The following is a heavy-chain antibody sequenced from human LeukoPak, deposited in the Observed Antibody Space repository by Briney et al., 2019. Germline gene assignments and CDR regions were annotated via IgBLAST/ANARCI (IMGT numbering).Heavy chain of an antibody. J-gene: IGHJ5*02. D-gene: IGHD2-15*01. V-gene: IGHV3-33*01. CDR3: ARQMSVFGGGDWLDP. CDR2: IWSDGSNE. Sequence: GGSLRLSCAASGFTFSNYDMHWVRQAPGKGLEWVAVIWSDGSNEYSTDSLKGRFTISRDNSKNTLYLQMNSLRAEDTAVYYCARQMSVFGGGDWLDPWGQGTLVTVSS. CDR1: GFTFSNYD.